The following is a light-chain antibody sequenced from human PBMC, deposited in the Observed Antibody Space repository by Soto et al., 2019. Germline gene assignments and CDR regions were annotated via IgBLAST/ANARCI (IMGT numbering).Light chain of an antibody. J-gene: IGLJ1*01. Sequence: QSVLTQPASVSGSPGQSITISCTGTSSDVGGYDFVSWYQQHPGKAPKLLIYDVNNRPSGVSDRFSGSKSGNTASLTISWLQAEDEADYYCSSYTSSRTDVFGTGTKVTVL. CDR1: SSDVGGYDF. CDR2: DVN. V-gene: IGLV2-14*03. CDR3: SSYTSSRTDV.